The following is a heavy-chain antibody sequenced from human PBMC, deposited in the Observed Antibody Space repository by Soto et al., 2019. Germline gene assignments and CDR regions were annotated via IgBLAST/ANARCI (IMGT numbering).Heavy chain of an antibody. J-gene: IGHJ6*02. Sequence: QVTLKESSPVLVKATETLTLTCSISGFSLTTGRSGVSWIRQPPGKALEWLAHIFSNNERSYSPSLQHRLSISADTSKRQVVLTMTNVGPVDTGTYFSAHLVADSCAYHYAFDVWGQGASVTVS. CDR3: AHLVADSCAYHYAFDV. V-gene: IGHV2-26*03. D-gene: IGHD3-16*01. CDR2: IFSNNER. CDR1: GFSLTTGRSG.